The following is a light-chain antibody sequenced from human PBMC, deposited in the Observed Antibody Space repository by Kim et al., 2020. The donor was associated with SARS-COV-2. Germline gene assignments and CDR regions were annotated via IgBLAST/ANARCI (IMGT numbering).Light chain of an antibody. CDR2: RNN. V-gene: IGLV1-47*01. CDR1: SSRIGSNL. Sequence: GPSATMACSGSSSRIGSNLVSWSQPIPGTAPKRLIYRNNQRPSGVPDRFSGSKSGTSASLAISGLRSGDEADYYCAAWDDGLTGVAFGGGTQLTV. J-gene: IGLJ2*01. CDR3: AAWDDGLTGVA.